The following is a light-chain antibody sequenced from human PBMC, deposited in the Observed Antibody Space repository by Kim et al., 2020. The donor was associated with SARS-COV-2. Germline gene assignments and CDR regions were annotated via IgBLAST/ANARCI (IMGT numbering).Light chain of an antibody. CDR1: SSDVGGYNY. V-gene: IGLV2-14*04. CDR3: SSYTSSSTFVYV. CDR2: DVS. J-gene: IGLJ1*01. Sequence: SITISCTGTSSDVGGYNYVSWYQQHPGKAPKLMIYDVSKRPSGVSNRFSGSKSGNTASLTISGLQAEDEADYYCSSYTSSSTFVYVFGTGTKVTV.